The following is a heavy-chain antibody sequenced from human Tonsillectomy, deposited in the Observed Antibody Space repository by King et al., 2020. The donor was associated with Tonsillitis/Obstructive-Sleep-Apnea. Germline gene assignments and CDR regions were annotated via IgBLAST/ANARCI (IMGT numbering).Heavy chain of an antibody. CDR2: IYHSGST. D-gene: IGHD3-3*01. CDR1: GGSISSSNW. J-gene: IGHJ4*02. CDR3: ARKSSYYDFWSGYTAFDY. Sequence: PLQESGPGLVKPSGTLSLTCAVSGGSISSSNWWSWVRQPPGKGLEWIGEIYHSGSTNYNPSLKSRVTISVDKSKNQFSLKLSSVTAADTAVYYCARKSSYYDFWSGYTAFDYWGQGTLVTVSS. V-gene: IGHV4-4*02.